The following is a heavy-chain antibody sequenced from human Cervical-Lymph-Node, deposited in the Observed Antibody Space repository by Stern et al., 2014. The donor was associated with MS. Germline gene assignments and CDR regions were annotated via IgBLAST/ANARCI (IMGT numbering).Heavy chain of an antibody. Sequence: VQLVQSGGGVVQPGRSLRLSCAASGFTFSNYAMHWVRQAPGKGPEWVAFIAYDGSNKYYADSVKGRFTFARDNSKNTLFLQMVRLRAEDTAVYYCARDIFPYFSSDSCYALDIWGQGTLVTVSS. CDR1: GFTFSNYA. J-gene: IGHJ4*02. CDR3: ARDIFPYFSSDSCYALDI. D-gene: IGHD2-2*01. V-gene: IGHV3-30*01. CDR2: IAYDGSNK.